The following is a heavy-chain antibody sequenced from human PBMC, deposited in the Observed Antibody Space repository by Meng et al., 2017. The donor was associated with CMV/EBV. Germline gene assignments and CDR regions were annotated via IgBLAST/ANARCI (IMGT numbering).Heavy chain of an antibody. J-gene: IGHJ4*02. D-gene: IGHD3-3*01. Sequence: ASVKVSCKASGYTFTSYAMHWVRQAPGQRLEWMGWISAYNGNTNYAQKLQGRVTMTTDTSTSTAYMELRSLRSDDTAVYYCARDLGTYDFWSGYLPNFDYWGQGTLVTVSS. V-gene: IGHV1-18*01. CDR2: ISAYNGNT. CDR3: ARDLGTYDFWSGYLPNFDY. CDR1: GYTFTSYA.